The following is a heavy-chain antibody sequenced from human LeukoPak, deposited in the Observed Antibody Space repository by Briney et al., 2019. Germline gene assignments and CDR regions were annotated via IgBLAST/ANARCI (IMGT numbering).Heavy chain of an antibody. CDR2: MNPNSGNT. CDR1: GYTFTSYD. D-gene: IGHD6-13*01. V-gene: IGHV1-8*01. Sequence: ASVKVSCKASGYTFTSYDINWVRQATGQGLEWMGWMNPNSGNTGYAQKFQGRITMTRNTSISTAYMELSSLTSEDTAVYYCARVAAAGNRRLSFWGQGTLVTVSS. J-gene: IGHJ4*02. CDR3: ARVAAAGNRRLSF.